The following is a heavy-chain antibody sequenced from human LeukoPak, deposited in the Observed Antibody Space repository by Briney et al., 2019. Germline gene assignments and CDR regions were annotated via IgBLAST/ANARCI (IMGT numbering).Heavy chain of an antibody. J-gene: IGHJ6*02. Sequence: KPSETLSLTCTVSGGSISSYYWSWIRQPAGKGLEWIGRIYTSGSTNYNPSLKIRGTISVDTSKNQFSLKLSSVTAADTAVYYCAREGEVVVAPHYGMDVWGQGTTVTVSS. CDR1: GGSISSYY. CDR3: AREGEVVVAPHYGMDV. CDR2: IYTSGST. D-gene: IGHD2-15*01. V-gene: IGHV4-4*07.